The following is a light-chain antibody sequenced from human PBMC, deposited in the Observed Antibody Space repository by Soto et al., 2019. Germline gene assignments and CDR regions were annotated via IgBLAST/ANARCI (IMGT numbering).Light chain of an antibody. CDR1: QSLLHTNGYDY. V-gene: IGKV2-28*01. Sequence: DIVMTQSPLSLPVTPGEPASISCRSSQSLLHTNGYDYLDWYLQKPGQSPQLLIYLVSKRASGVPDRFSGSGSGTDFTLKISKVEAEDVGVYYCMQALQTPPTFGQGTKVEIK. CDR2: LVS. CDR3: MQALQTPPT. J-gene: IGKJ1*01.